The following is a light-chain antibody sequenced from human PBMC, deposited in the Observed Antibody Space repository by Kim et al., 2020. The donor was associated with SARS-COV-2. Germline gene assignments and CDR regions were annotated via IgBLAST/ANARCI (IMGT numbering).Light chain of an antibody. CDR1: SSDVSGYNY. V-gene: IGLV2-14*03. CDR2: DVS. CDR3: CSYVNSNAFV. J-gene: IGLJ1*01. Sequence: GQSITIYCTGTSSDVSGYNYVSWYQQHPGKAPKLMIYDVSSRPSGVSNRFSASKSGNTASLTISGLQTDDEADYYCCSYVNSNAFVFGSGTKVTVL.